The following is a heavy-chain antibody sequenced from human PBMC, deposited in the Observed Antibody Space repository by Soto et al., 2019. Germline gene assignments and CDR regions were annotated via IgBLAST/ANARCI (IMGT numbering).Heavy chain of an antibody. Sequence: QVQLVESGGGLVKPGGSLRLSCAASGFTFSDYYMSWIRQAPGKGLEWVSYISSSSSYTNYADSVKGRFTISRDNAKNSLYLQMNSLRAEDKAVYYCARDHRLYDSSGYYYSRAFDIWGQGTMVTVSS. CDR2: ISSSSSYT. D-gene: IGHD3-22*01. V-gene: IGHV3-11*06. CDR1: GFTFSDYY. J-gene: IGHJ3*02. CDR3: ARDHRLYDSSGYYYSRAFDI.